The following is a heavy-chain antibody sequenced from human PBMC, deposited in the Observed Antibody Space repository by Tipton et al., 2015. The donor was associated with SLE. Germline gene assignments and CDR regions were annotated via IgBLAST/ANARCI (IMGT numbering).Heavy chain of an antibody. D-gene: IGHD6-13*01. CDR3: AREPWAAAGLRDNWFDP. V-gene: IGHV3-30*02. Sequence: SGFTFSNYGMHWVRQAPGKGLEWVAFIRSDGSHEYHADSVKGRLSISRDNSKNTLYLQMNSLRAEDTAVYYCAREPWAAAGLRDNWFDPWGQGTLVTVSS. CDR2: IRSDGSHE. J-gene: IGHJ5*02. CDR1: GFTFSNYG.